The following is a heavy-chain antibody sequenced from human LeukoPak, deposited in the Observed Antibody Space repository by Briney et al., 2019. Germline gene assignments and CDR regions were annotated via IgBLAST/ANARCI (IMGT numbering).Heavy chain of an antibody. CDR3: ARDRKDFHAFDI. Sequence: SETLSLTCTVSGGSISSYYWSWIRQPPGKGLEWTGYIYYSGSTNYNPSLKSRVTISVDTSKNQFSLKLSSVTAADTAVYYCARDRKDFHAFDIWGQGTMVTVSS. CDR2: IYYSGST. V-gene: IGHV4-59*01. J-gene: IGHJ3*02. CDR1: GGSISSYY. D-gene: IGHD3-3*01.